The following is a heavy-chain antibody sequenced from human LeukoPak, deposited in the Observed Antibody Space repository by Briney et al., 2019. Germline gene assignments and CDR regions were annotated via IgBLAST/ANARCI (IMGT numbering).Heavy chain of an antibody. CDR3: HSYYYDSSGYFVRKYYFDY. Sequence: ASVKVSCKASGYTFTGYYMHWVRQAPGQGLEWMGWINPNSGGTNYAQKFQGRVTMTGDTSISTAYMELSRLRSDDTAVYYCHSYYYDSSGYFVRKYYFDYWGQGTLVTVSS. J-gene: IGHJ4*02. D-gene: IGHD3-22*01. CDR1: GYTFTGYY. V-gene: IGHV1-2*02. CDR2: INPNSGGT.